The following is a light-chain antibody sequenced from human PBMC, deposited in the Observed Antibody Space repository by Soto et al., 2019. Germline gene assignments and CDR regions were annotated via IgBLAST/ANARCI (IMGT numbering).Light chain of an antibody. Sequence: EIVLTQSPATLSLSPGERATLSCRASQSVSSYLAWYQQKPGQAPRLLIYDASNRATGIPDRFSGSGSGTDFTLTISSLEPEDFAVYYCQQRSNWPPLLTFGGGTKVEIK. J-gene: IGKJ4*01. V-gene: IGKV3-11*01. CDR3: QQRSNWPPLLT. CDR2: DAS. CDR1: QSVSSY.